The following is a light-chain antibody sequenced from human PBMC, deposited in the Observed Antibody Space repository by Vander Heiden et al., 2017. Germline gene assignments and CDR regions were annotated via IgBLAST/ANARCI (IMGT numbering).Light chain of an antibody. CDR1: KLGDKY. CDR3: QAWDSSTVV. V-gene: IGLV3-1*01. J-gene: IGLJ2*01. Sequence: SYDLTQPPSVSVSPGQTASITCSGDKLGDKYACWYHQKPGQSPVLVFYQDSKRPSGIPERFSGSNSGNTATLTISGTQAVDEADYYCQAWDSSTVVFGGGTKLTVL. CDR2: QDS.